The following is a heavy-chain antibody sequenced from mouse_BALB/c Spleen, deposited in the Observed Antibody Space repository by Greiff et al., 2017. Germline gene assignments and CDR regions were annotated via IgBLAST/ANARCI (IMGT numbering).Heavy chain of an antibody. CDR3: ARFYYGYDYFDY. CDR1: GYTFTDYW. J-gene: IGHJ2*01. V-gene: IGHV1-69*01. CDR2: IDTSDSYT. D-gene: IGHD2-2*01. Sequence: QVQLQQPGAELVMPGASVKMSCKASGYTFTDYWMHWVKQRPGQGLEWIGAIDTSDSYTSYNQKFKGKATLTVDESSSTAYMQLSSLTSEDSAVYYCARFYYGYDYFDYWGQGTTLTVSS.